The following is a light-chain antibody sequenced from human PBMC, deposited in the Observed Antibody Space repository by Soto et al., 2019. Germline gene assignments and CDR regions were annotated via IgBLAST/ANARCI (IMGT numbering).Light chain of an antibody. CDR3: QQYGSSPAYT. CDR1: QSVSSSY. V-gene: IGKV3-20*01. CDR2: GAS. Sequence: EIVLTQSPGTLSLSPGERATLSCRASQSVSSSYLAWYQQKPGQAPRLLIYGASSRATGIPDRFSGSGSGTDFTLTITRLAPGDFAVYYCQQYGSSPAYTFGQGTKLEIK. J-gene: IGKJ2*01.